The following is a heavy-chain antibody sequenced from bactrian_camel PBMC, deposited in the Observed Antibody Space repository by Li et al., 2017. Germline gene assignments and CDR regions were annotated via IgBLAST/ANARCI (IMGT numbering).Heavy chain of an antibody. J-gene: IGHJ6*01. CDR2: IESDGST. Sequence: VQLVESGGGSVNAGGSLRLSCESRGDAMSINCWGWFRQAPDKEREGVAGIESDGSTSYADSVKGRFTISQDSAKNTVWLQMNSLQPEDTAMYYCAARRVLACSWSPADFGYWGQGTQVTVS. CDR1: GDAMSINC. CDR3: AARRVLACSWSPADFGY. D-gene: IGHD6*01. V-gene: IGHV3S53*01.